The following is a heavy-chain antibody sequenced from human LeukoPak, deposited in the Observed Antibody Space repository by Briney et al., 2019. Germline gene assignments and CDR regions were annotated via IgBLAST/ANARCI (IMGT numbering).Heavy chain of an antibody. Sequence: SETLSLTCTVSGGSISSYYWSWIRQPPGKGLEWIGRIYTSGSTNYNPSLKSQVTISVDTSKNQFSLKLSSVTAADTAVYYCARAWGGVDFGGWFDPWGQGTLVTVSS. J-gene: IGHJ5*02. CDR3: ARAWGGVDFGGWFDP. CDR2: IYTSGST. V-gene: IGHV4-4*08. CDR1: GGSISSYY. D-gene: IGHD2-21*01.